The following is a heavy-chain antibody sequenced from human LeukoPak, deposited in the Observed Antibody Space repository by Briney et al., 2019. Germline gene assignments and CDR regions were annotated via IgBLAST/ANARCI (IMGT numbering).Heavy chain of an antibody. CDR3: ARDSEEVSALDY. CDR1: GYTFSDNY. D-gene: IGHD5/OR15-5a*01. CDR2: INPNGGVT. V-gene: IGHV1-46*01. Sequence: ASVKVSCKASGYTFSDNYIHWVRQAPGQGLEWMGIINPNGGVTTYAQKFQGRVTMTRDTSTSTIYMDLSSLKSEDTAVYYCARDSEEVSALDYWGQGTLVTVSS. J-gene: IGHJ4*02.